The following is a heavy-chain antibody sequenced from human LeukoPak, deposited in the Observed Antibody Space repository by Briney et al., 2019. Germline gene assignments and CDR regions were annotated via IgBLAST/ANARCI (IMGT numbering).Heavy chain of an antibody. V-gene: IGHV3-73*01. CDR2: IRSKANSYAT. CDR3: TPSAWFDP. Sequence: GGSLRLSCAASGFTFSGSAMHWVRQASGKGLEWVGRIRSKANSYATAYAASVKGRFTISRDDPKNTAYLQMNSLKTEDTAVYYCTPSAWFDPWGQGTLVTVSS. J-gene: IGHJ5*02. CDR1: GFTFSGSA.